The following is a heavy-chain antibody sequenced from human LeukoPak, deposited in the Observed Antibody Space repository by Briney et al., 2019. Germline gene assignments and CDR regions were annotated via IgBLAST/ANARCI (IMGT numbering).Heavy chain of an antibody. CDR3: AREPSYCSGTSCYYSTTDYYYMDV. D-gene: IGHD2-2*01. V-gene: IGHV1-2*02. CDR2: INPNSGGT. Sequence: GASVKVSCKASGYTFTGYYMHWVRQAPGQGLEWMGWINPNSGGTNYAQKFQGRVTMTRDTSISTAYMELSRLRSDDTAVYYCAREPSYCSGTSCYYSTTDYYYMDVWGKGTTVTVSS. J-gene: IGHJ6*03. CDR1: GYTFTGYY.